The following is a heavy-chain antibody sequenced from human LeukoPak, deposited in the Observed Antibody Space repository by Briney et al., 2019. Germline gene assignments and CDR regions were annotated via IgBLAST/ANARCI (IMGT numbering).Heavy chain of an antibody. CDR3: ARRGYSWNFDF. CDR1: GGSINSYY. Sequence: PSETLSLTCTVSGGSINSYYWTWIRQPPGKGLEWIGYIYYSGSTNYNPSLKSRVTISVDTSKNQFSLKLGSVTAADTAVYYCARRGYSWNFDFWGQGTLVTVSS. D-gene: IGHD5-18*01. J-gene: IGHJ4*02. V-gene: IGHV4-59*08. CDR2: IYYSGST.